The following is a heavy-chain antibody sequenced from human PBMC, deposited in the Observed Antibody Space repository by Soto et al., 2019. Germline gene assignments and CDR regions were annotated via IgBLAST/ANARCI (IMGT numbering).Heavy chain of an antibody. CDR2: ISAYNGDT. Sequence: ASVKVSYKASGYTFSSYGYAWDRQAPGQGLEWMGWISAYNGDTNYAQKFQDRVTLTTDTSTTTAYMELRNLGSDDTAVYYCARSGAYCTSITCLFDSFWGLGTLVTVSS. V-gene: IGHV1-18*01. CDR1: GYTFSSYG. CDR3: ARSGAYCTSITCLFDSF. J-gene: IGHJ1*01. D-gene: IGHD2-8*01.